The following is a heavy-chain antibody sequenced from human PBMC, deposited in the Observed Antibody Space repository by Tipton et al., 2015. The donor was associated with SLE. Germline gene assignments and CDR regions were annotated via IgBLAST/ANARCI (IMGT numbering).Heavy chain of an antibody. J-gene: IGHJ3*02. Sequence: TLSLTCTVSGGSISSSSYYWGWIRQPPGKGLEWIGSIYYSGSTYYNPSLKSRVTISVDTSKNQFSLKLSSVTAADTAVYYCATYYYDSSGHRDIWGQGTMVTVSS. CDR1: GGSISSSSYY. CDR2: IYYSGST. CDR3: ATYYYDSSGHRDI. D-gene: IGHD3-22*01. V-gene: IGHV4-39*07.